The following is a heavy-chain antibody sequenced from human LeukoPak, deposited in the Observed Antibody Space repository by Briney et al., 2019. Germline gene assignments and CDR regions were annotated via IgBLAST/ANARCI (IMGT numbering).Heavy chain of an antibody. J-gene: IGHJ6*03. CDR1: GYSFTSYW. Sequence: GESLKISCKGSGYSFTSYWIGWVRQMPGKGLEWMGIIYPGDSDTRYSPSFQGQVTISADKSISTAYLQWSSLKASDTAMYYYARDIYYGSGSPYYMDVWGKGTTVTVSS. D-gene: IGHD3-10*01. CDR3: ARDIYYGSGSPYYMDV. V-gene: IGHV5-51*01. CDR2: IYPGDSDT.